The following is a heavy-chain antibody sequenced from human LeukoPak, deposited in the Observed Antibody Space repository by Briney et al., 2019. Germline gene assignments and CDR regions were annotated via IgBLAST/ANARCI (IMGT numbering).Heavy chain of an antibody. CDR3: ARTTEGGYTYGYFYYYYMDV. D-gene: IGHD5-18*01. CDR2: INHSGST. J-gene: IGHJ6*03. CDR1: DGSFSGYY. V-gene: IGHV4-34*01. Sequence: SETLSLTCAVYDGSFSGYYWSWIRQPPGKGLEWTGEINHSGSTNYNPSLKSRVTISLDTSKNQFSLKLTSVTAADTAVYYCARTTEGGYTYGYFYYYYMDVWGKGTTVTISS.